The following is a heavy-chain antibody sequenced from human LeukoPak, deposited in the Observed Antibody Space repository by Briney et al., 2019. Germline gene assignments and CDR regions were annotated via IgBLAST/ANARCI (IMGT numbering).Heavy chain of an antibody. CDR1: GFTFSSYS. J-gene: IGHJ6*02. CDR2: ISSSSSYI. D-gene: IGHD3-22*01. CDR3: ARDGYYYDSSGYYSINGMDA. V-gene: IGHV3-21*06. Sequence: GGSLRLSCAASGFTFSSYSMNWVRQAPGKGLEWVSSISSSSSYIYYADSVKGRFTISRDNAKNSLYLQMNSLRAEDTAVYYCARDGYYYDSSGYYSINGMDAWGQGTTVTVSS.